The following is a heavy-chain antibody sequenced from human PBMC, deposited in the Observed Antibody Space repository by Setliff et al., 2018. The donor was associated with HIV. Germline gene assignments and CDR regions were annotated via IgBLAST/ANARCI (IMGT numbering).Heavy chain of an antibody. CDR1: GYTFTNYG. J-gene: IGHJ4*02. D-gene: IGHD4-17*01. Sequence: ASVKVSCKASGYTFTNYGISWVRQAPGQGLEWLGWISAYNGNTNYAQKFQGRVTMTRNTSISTAYVELSSLRSEGTAVYYCARVRRGSSWTLTTLRTFDYWGQGTLVTVSS. CDR2: ISAYNGNT. CDR3: ARVRRGSSWTLTTLRTFDY. V-gene: IGHV1-18*01.